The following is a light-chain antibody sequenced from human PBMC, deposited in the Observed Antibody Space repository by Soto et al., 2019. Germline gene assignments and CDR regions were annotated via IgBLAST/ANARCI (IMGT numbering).Light chain of an antibody. CDR3: QVRDVWPT. CDR2: DAS. CDR1: QSVSTS. J-gene: IGKJ1*01. Sequence: EIVLTQSPATLSLSPGERAALSCRASQSVSTSLAWYQHKPGQAPRVIIYDASKRAPGIPARFSGSGSGTDFTLTISTLEPEDLAVYYCQVRDVWPTFGQGTKVEIK. V-gene: IGKV3-11*01.